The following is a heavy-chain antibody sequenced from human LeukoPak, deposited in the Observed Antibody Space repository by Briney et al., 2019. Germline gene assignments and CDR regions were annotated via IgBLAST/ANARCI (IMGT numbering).Heavy chain of an antibody. Sequence: SETLSLTCAVYGVSFSGYYWSWIRQPPGKGLEWIGEINHSGSTNYNPSLKSRVTISVDTSKNQFSLKLSSVTAADTAVYYCARLPEMATITGAFDIWGQGTMVTVSS. D-gene: IGHD5-24*01. CDR1: GVSFSGYY. V-gene: IGHV4-34*01. J-gene: IGHJ3*02. CDR2: INHSGST. CDR3: ARLPEMATITGAFDI.